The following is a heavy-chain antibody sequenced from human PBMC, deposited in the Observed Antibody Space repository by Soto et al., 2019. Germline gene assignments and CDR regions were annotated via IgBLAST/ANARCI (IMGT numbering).Heavy chain of an antibody. CDR1: GGSISSSSYY. CDR3: ARQAVDTAMVLDY. CDR2: IYYSGST. V-gene: IGHV4-39*01. Sequence: PSETLSLTCTVSGGSISSSSYYWGWIRQPPGKGLEWIGSIYYSGSTYYNPSLKSRVTISVDTSKNQFSLKLSSVTAADTAVYYCARQAVDTAMVLDYWGQGTRVPVS. D-gene: IGHD5-18*01. J-gene: IGHJ4*02.